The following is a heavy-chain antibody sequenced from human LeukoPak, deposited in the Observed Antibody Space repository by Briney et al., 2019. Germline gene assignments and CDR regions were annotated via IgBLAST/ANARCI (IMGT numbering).Heavy chain of an antibody. CDR2: IYYSGST. J-gene: IGHJ2*01. D-gene: IGHD6-19*01. CDR3: ARRRNTAVAGPYWYFDL. Sequence: SETLSLTCTVSGGSISSYYWSWIRQPLGKGLEWIGYIYYSGSTNYNPSLKSRVTISVDTSKNQFSLKLSSVTAADTAVYYCARRRNTAVAGPYWYFDLWGRGTLVTVSS. V-gene: IGHV4-59*08. CDR1: GGSISSYY.